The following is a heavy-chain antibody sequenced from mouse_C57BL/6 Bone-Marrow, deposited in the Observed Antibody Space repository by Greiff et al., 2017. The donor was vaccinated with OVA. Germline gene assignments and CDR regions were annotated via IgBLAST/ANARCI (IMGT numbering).Heavy chain of an antibody. CDR2: IDPSDSYT. CDR1: GYTFTSYW. V-gene: IGHV1-69*01. CDR3: ARTVYYYSSSYFFYAMDY. D-gene: IGHD1-1*01. J-gene: IGHJ4*01. Sequence: QVQLQQPGAELVMPGASVKLSCKASGYTFTSYWMHWVKQRPGQGLEWIGEIDPSDSYTNYNQKFKGKSTLTVDKSSSTAYMQLSSLTSEDSAVYYCARTVYYYSSSYFFYAMDYWGQGTSVTVSS.